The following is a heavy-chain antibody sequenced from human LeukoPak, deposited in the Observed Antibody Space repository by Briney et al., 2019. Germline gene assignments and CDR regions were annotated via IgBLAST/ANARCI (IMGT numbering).Heavy chain of an antibody. V-gene: IGHV4-4*07. Sequence: SETLSLTCTVSGRSISSYYSSWIRQPAGEGLEWIGRIYTSGSTNYNPPLKSRVTMSVDTSKNQFSLKLSSVTAADTAVYYCASSVRYFDWLDRSWFDPWGQGTLVTVSS. CDR2: IYTSGST. CDR1: GRSISSYY. D-gene: IGHD3-9*01. J-gene: IGHJ5*02. CDR3: ASSVRYFDWLDRSWFDP.